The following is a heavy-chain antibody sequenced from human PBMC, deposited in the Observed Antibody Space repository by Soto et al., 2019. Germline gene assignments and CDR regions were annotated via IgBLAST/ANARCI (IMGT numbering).Heavy chain of an antibody. CDR1: GFTFSSYS. Sequence: GGSLRLSXAASGFTFSSYSMNWVRQAPGKGLEWVSSISSSSSYIYYADSVKGRFTISRDNAKNSLYLQMNSLRAEDTAVYYCARESVAGLDYWGQGTLVTVSS. J-gene: IGHJ4*02. CDR2: ISSSSSYI. D-gene: IGHD6-19*01. V-gene: IGHV3-21*01. CDR3: ARESVAGLDY.